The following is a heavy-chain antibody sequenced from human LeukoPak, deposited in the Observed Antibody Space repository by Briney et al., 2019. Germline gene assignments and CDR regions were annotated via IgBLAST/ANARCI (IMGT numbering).Heavy chain of an antibody. V-gene: IGHV4-39*01. CDR1: GGSISSSDYY. Sequence: SETLSLTCTVSGGSISSSDYYWAWIRQPPGKGLEWIGSIFYRGTTYYNPSLKSRVTMSVDTPNNQFSLNLRSVTAADTAVYYCASHRLPPPKDFDYWGQGTLVTVSS. J-gene: IGHJ4*02. CDR2: IFYRGTT. CDR3: ASHRLPPPKDFDY.